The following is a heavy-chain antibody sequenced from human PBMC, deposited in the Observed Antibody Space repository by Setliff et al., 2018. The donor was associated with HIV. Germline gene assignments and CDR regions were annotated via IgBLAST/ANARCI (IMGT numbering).Heavy chain of an antibody. CDR2: IYSGGGI. V-gene: IGHV3-53*01. CDR3: ATSSIAFDY. Sequence: PGGSLRLSCAASWFSVSSDYMAWVSQAPGKGLEWLAFIYSGGGIYYGDSVKGRFTITRDDSKNTIYLQMNSLRAEDTAVYFCATSSIAFDYWGQGTLVTVSS. CDR1: WFSVSSDY. J-gene: IGHJ4*02. D-gene: IGHD6-6*01.